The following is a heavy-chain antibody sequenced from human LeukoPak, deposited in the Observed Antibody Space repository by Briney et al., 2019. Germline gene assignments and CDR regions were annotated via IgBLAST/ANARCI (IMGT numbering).Heavy chain of an antibody. Sequence: ASVKVSCKASGYTFTSYAMNWVRQAPGQGLEWMGWMNPNSGNTGYAQKFQGRVTMTRNTSISTAYMELSSLRSEDTAVYYCARGGYSSGYVNYYYYYMDVWGKGTTVTISS. CDR2: MNPNSGNT. CDR1: GYTFTSYA. D-gene: IGHD3-22*01. V-gene: IGHV1-8*02. J-gene: IGHJ6*03. CDR3: ARGGYSSGYVNYYYYYMDV.